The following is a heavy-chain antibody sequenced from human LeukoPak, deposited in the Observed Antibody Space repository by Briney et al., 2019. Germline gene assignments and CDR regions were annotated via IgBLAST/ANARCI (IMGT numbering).Heavy chain of an antibody. CDR1: GFTFSDHN. V-gene: IGHV3-72*01. CDR2: TRNKVKRYTT. Sequence: GGSLRLSCAASGFTFSDHNMDWVRQAPGKGLEWVGRTRNKVKRYTTEYAASVKGRFTISRDESKNSLYLQMNSLKTEDTAVYYCTTVARGLWGQGTLVTVSS. J-gene: IGHJ4*02. D-gene: IGHD5-12*01. CDR3: TTVARGL.